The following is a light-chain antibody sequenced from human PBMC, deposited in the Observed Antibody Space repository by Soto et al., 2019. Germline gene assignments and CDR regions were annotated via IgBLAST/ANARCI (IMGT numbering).Light chain of an antibody. CDR2: GAS. CDR3: KQYGGAGQT. J-gene: IGKJ1*01. V-gene: IGKV3-20*01. CDR1: QSVVSNY. Sequence: EIVLTQFPGTLSLSPWERATLSCRASQSVVSNYLAWYQQRPGQPPNLLIFGASHRAPDIPDRFSGSGSGTGLAGGISRLAPEDFEVYYCKQYGGAGQTVGQGTKVDI.